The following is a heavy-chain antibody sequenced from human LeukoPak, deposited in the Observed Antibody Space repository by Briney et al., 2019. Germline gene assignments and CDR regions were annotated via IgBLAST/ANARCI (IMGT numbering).Heavy chain of an antibody. V-gene: IGHV4-39*07. J-gene: IGHJ4*02. D-gene: IGHD4-17*01. CDR1: GGSISSSSYY. CDR2: IYYSGST. Sequence: SETLSLTCTVSGGSISSSSYYWGWIRQPPGKGLEWIGSIYYSGSTYYNPSLKSRVTISVDTSKNQFSLKLSSVTAADTAVYYCARTRREYGDYWGQGTLVTVSS. CDR3: ARTRREYGDY.